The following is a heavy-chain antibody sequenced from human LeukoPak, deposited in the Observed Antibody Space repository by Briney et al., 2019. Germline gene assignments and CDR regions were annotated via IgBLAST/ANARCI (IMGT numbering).Heavy chain of an antibody. V-gene: IGHV1-8*01. J-gene: IGHJ6*02. Sequence: ASVKVSCKASGYTFTIYDINWVRQATGQGLEWMGWMNPNSGNTGYAQKFQGRVTMTRNTSISTAYMELTSLRSEDTAVYYCARNQGYSYGESPYYYYGMDVWGQGTTVTVSS. CDR1: GYTFTIYD. CDR2: MNPNSGNT. CDR3: ARNQGYSYGESPYYYYGMDV. D-gene: IGHD5-18*01.